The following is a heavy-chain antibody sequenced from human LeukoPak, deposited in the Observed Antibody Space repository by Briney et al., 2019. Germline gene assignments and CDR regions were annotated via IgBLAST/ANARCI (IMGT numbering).Heavy chain of an antibody. CDR1: VYTFTYFY. CDR2: INPYSGDT. Sequence: ASVSVSFTSSVYTFTYFYLHWVRQAPGQGLVWMGWINPYSGDTRYAEKFQGRVTMTRDTSNSTVYMEVNSLKSDDTAVYYCARLPVTGSGDYWGQGTLVVVSS. V-gene: IGHV1-2*02. J-gene: IGHJ4*02. CDR3: ARLPVTGSGDY. D-gene: IGHD6-19*01.